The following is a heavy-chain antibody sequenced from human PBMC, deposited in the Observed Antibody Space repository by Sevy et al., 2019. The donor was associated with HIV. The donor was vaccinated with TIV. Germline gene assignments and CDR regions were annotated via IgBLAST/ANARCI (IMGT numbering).Heavy chain of an antibody. D-gene: IGHD2-15*01. Sequence: ASVKVSCKASGYTFTSYGISWVRQAPGQGLEWMGWISAYNGNTNYAQKLQGRVTMTTDTSTRTAYMELRSLGSDDTAVYYCARDEAVAANSDYYYYYGMDVWGQGTTVTVSS. CDR2: ISAYNGNT. CDR3: ARDEAVAANSDYYYYYGMDV. CDR1: GYTFTSYG. V-gene: IGHV1-18*01. J-gene: IGHJ6*02.